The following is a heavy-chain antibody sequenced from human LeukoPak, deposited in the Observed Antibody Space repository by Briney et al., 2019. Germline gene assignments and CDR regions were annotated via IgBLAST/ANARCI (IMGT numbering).Heavy chain of an antibody. Sequence: GGSLRLSCAGSGFTFSDYYMSWIRQAPGKGLEWVSGLSSRGDIISYADSVNGRFTISTENAKNSMYMQINSLSAEYPAVYSCARDSVAGTFDYWGQGTLVTVSS. D-gene: IGHD6-19*01. J-gene: IGHJ4*02. V-gene: IGHV3-11*01. CDR1: GFTFSDYY. CDR2: LSSRGDII. CDR3: ARDSVAGTFDY.